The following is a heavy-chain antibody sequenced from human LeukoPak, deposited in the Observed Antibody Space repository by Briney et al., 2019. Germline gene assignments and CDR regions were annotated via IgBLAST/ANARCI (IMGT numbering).Heavy chain of an antibody. CDR2: INHDDTNI. CDR3: ARPRRAERDEDF. D-gene: IGHD1-1*01. Sequence: GESLKISCKASGYSFTNYWIGWVRQMPGKSLVWVAMINHDDTNIAYSPSLQGQVTISADRSISTAYLQWSSLKASDTAMYYCARPRRAERDEDFWGQGTLVTVSS. CDR1: GYSFTNYW. J-gene: IGHJ4*02. V-gene: IGHV5-51*01.